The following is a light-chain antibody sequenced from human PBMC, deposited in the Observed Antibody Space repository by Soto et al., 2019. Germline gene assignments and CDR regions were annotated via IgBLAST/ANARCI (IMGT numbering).Light chain of an antibody. CDR1: NIGGKS. V-gene: IGLV3-21*02. Sequence: SYALTQPPSVSVAPGQTARITCGGNNIGGKSVHWYQQKPGQAPVLVVSDDTNRPSGIPERFSGSNSGNTATLTISRVEAGDEADYYCQVWDSRSDHPAEVFGTGTKVTVL. J-gene: IGLJ1*01. CDR3: QVWDSRSDHPAEV. CDR2: DDT.